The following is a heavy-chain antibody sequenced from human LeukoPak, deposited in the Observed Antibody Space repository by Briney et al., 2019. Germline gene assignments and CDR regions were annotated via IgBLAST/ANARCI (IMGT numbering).Heavy chain of an antibody. V-gene: IGHV3-30*18. CDR2: ISYSEDAK. CDR3: AKEYTSRWSYWHFDL. Sequence: GRSLRLSCVAFGFTFSSYGMHWVRQAPGKGLEWVAVISYSEDAKIYADSVKGRFTISRDNSKNTLYLQMDSLRAEDTALYYCAKEYTSRWSYWHFDLWGRGTLVTVSS. CDR1: GFTFSSYG. J-gene: IGHJ2*01. D-gene: IGHD6-13*01.